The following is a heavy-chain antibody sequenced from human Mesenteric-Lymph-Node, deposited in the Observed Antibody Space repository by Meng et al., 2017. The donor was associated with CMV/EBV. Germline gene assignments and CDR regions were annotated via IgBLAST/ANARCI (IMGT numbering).Heavy chain of an antibody. V-gene: IGHV3-7*01. CDR2: IKKDGGEK. Sequence: GESLKISCPSSGFTFTVHGMHWVRQAPGKGLEWVANIKKDGGEKYYLASVKGRFTISRDNAKNSLYLQMNSLRAEDTAVYYCARKTIFGVVGLDAFDIWGQGTMVTVSS. D-gene: IGHD3-3*01. J-gene: IGHJ3*02. CDR3: ARKTIFGVVGLDAFDI. CDR1: GFTFTVHG.